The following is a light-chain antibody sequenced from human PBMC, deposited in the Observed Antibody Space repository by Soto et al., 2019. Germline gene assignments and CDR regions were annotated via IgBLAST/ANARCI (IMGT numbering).Light chain of an antibody. CDR3: CSYTDSRTHI. CDR2: EVS. Sequence: QSVLTQPASVPGSPGQSITISCTRTSSDAGGYNYVSWYQQHPGKAPKLIIFEVSYRPSGISNRFSASKSGDTASLTISGLQADDEADYYCCSYTDSRTHIFGSGTKV. J-gene: IGLJ1*01. V-gene: IGLV2-14*01. CDR1: SSDAGGYNY.